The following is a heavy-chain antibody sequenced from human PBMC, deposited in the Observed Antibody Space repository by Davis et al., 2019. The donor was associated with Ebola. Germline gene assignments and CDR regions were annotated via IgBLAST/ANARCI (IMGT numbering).Heavy chain of an antibody. CDR2: IKEDGSKE. Sequence: GESLKISCAASGFTFTNYWMNWIRQAPGKGLECVAHIKEDGSKEFYVDSVKGRFTISRDNAKSSLFLQMNSLRAEDTAVFYCVRGGSATAYWGQGTPVTVSS. CDR3: VRGGSATAY. CDR1: GFTFTNYW. D-gene: IGHD2-15*01. V-gene: IGHV3-7*03. J-gene: IGHJ1*01.